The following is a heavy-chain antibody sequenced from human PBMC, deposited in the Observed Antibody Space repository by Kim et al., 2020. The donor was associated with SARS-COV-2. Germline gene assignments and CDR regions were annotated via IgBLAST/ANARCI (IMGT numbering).Heavy chain of an antibody. CDR3: AKGTGRHAITIFSKHHYYGMDV. V-gene: IGHV3-30*18. Sequence: GGSLRLSCAASGFTFSSYGMHWVRQAPGKGLEWVAVISYDGSNKYYADSVKGRFTISRDNSKNTLYLQMNSLRAEDTAVYYCAKGTGRHAITIFSKHHYYGMDVWGQGTTVTVSS. D-gene: IGHD3-9*01. J-gene: IGHJ6*02. CDR1: GFTFSSYG. CDR2: ISYDGSNK.